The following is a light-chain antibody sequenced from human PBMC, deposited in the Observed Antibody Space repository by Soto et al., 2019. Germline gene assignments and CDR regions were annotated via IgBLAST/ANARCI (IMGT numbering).Light chain of an antibody. V-gene: IGLV1-40*01. CDR3: QSYDSSLSGYV. J-gene: IGLJ1*01. CDR1: SSNIGKNT. CDR2: GNS. Sequence: QSVLIQPPSASGTPGQRVTISCSGSSSNIGKNTIHWYQRLPGTAPKVLIYGNSNRPSGVPDRFSGSKSGTSASLAITGLQAEDEADYYCQSYDSSLSGYVFGTGTKLTVL.